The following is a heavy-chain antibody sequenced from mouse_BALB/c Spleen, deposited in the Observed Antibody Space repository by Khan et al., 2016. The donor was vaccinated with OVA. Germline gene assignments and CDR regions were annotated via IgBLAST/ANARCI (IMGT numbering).Heavy chain of an antibody. V-gene: IGHV5-6*01. CDR1: GFIFSSYG. J-gene: IGHJ4*01. CDR3: TIFITTTTGECSAIDY. D-gene: IGHD1-2*01. Sequence: EVELVESGGDLANPGRSLKLPCAASGFIFSSYGMSWVRKTPDKRLEWVATISRGGTYTYYPDSVKGRFTISRDNAKNALSLQMSSLKSECTAIYYCTIFITTTTGECSAIDYWGHSTSVTVSS. CDR2: ISRGGTYT.